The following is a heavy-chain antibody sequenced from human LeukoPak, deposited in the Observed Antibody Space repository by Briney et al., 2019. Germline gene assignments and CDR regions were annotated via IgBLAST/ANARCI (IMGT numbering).Heavy chain of an antibody. CDR3: ARSGYLHCSSTSCYTPTFDY. Sequence: ASVKVSCKASGYTFTGYYMHWVRQAPGQGLEGMGWSNPNSGCTNYAQKFQGWVTMTRDTSISTAYMELSRLRSDDTAGYYCARSGYLHCSSTSCYTPTFDYWGQGTLVTVSS. V-gene: IGHV1-2*04. J-gene: IGHJ4*02. CDR2: SNPNSGCT. CDR1: GYTFTGYY. D-gene: IGHD2-2*02.